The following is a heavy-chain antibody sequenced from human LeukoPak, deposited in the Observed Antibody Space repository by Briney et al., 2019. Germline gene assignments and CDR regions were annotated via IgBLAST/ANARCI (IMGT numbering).Heavy chain of an antibody. D-gene: IGHD5-24*01. CDR1: GFTFDDYA. CDR2: ISWNSGSI. CDR3: GRWGISATIDR. Sequence: QPGRSLRLSCAASGFTFDDYAMHWVRQAPGKGLEWVSGISWNSGSIGYVDSVKGRFTISRDNAKNSLFLQMDSLKVEDTAFYSCGRWGISATIDRWGQGTLVTVSS. V-gene: IGHV3-9*01. J-gene: IGHJ5*02.